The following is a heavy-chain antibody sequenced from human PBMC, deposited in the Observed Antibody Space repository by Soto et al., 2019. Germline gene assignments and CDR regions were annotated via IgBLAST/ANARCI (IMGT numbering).Heavy chain of an antibody. V-gene: IGHV4-61*01. Sequence: QVQLQESGPGLVKPSETLSLTCTVSGGSVSSGSYYWSWIRQPPGKGLEWIGYIYYSRSTNYNPSLKSRVTISVDTSKNQFSLKLSSVTAADTAVYYCARDQARNWFDPWGQGTLVTVSS. CDR3: ARDQARNWFDP. J-gene: IGHJ5*02. CDR2: IYYSRST. CDR1: GGSVSSGSYY. D-gene: IGHD6-6*01.